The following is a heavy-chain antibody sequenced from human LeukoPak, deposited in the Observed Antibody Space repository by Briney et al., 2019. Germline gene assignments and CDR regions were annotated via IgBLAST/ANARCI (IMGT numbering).Heavy chain of an antibody. CDR3: ARGEDILTFFDY. Sequence: GGSLRLSCAASGFTLSSYWMSWVSQAPGKGREWVANVKQDGSEKYYVDSVKGRFTIYRDNDKNSLYLQMNSLRAEDTAVYYCARGEDILTFFDYWGQGTLVTVSS. CDR2: VKQDGSEK. J-gene: IGHJ4*02. D-gene: IGHD3-9*01. CDR1: GFTLSSYW. V-gene: IGHV3-7*01.